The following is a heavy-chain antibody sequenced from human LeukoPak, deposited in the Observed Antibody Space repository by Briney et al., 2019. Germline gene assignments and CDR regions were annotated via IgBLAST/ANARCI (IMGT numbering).Heavy chain of an antibody. CDR1: GFTFNCA. Sequence: GGSLRLSCAASGFTFNCAMSWVRQAPGKGLEWVSSISGSGGSTYYADSVKGRFTISRDNSKNTLYLQMNSLRAEDTAVYYCARSSPDWNYYYYYMDVWGKGTTVTVSS. CDR3: ARSSPDWNYYYYYMDV. J-gene: IGHJ6*03. CDR2: ISGSGGST. V-gene: IGHV3-23*01. D-gene: IGHD3/OR15-3a*01.